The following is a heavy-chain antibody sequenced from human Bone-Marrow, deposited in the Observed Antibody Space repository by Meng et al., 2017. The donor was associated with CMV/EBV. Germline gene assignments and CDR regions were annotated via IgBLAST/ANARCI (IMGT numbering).Heavy chain of an antibody. Sequence: ASVKVSCKASGYTFTSYGISWVRQAPGQGLEWMGWISAYNGNTNYAQKLQGRVTMTTDTSTSTAYMELRSLRSDDTAVYYCARAAAAAGTIYYYGMVVWGQGTMVTVYS. V-gene: IGHV1-18*01. D-gene: IGHD6-13*01. J-gene: IGHJ6*01. CDR1: GYTFTSYG. CDR2: ISAYNGNT. CDR3: ARAAAAAGTIYYYGMVV.